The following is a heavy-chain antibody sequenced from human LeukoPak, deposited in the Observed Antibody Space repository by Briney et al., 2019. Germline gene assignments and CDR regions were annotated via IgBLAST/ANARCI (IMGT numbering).Heavy chain of an antibody. Sequence: PGGSLRLSCAASGFTFSDYWMSWVRQAPGKGLEWVANMKQDGTEKYYVDSVEGRFTISRDNAKNSLYLQMNSLRAEDTAVYYCAKDRGIYCSSSSCYTFDYWGQGTLVTVSS. CDR3: AKDRGIYCSSSSCYTFDY. CDR2: MKQDGTEK. V-gene: IGHV3-7*01. J-gene: IGHJ4*02. D-gene: IGHD2-2*02. CDR1: GFTFSDYW.